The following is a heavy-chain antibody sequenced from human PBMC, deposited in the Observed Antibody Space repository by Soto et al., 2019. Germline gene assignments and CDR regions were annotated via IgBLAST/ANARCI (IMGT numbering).Heavy chain of an antibody. Sequence: PGGSLRLSCAASGFTFDDYAMHWVRQAPGKGLEWVSGISWNSGSIGYADSVKGRFTISRDNAKNSLYLQMNSLRAEDTALYYCAKDIVLVPDLWGGMDVWGQGTTVTVSS. CDR2: ISWNSGSI. CDR1: GFTFDDYA. CDR3: AKDIVLVPDLWGGMDV. J-gene: IGHJ6*02. D-gene: IGHD2-2*01. V-gene: IGHV3-9*01.